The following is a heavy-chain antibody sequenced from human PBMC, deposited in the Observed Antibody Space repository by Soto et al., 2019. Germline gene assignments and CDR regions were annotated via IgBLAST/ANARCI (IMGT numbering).Heavy chain of an antibody. D-gene: IGHD3-22*01. CDR3: ARVGPAHYYDSSGYYSPLDY. V-gene: IGHV1-69*01. Sequence: QVQLVQSGAEVKKPGSSVKVSCKASGDTFSSYAINWVRQAPGQGLEWMGGIIPMFGTANYAQKFKGRVTTTAGESTSTVYIELSSLRSEGTAVYYCARVGPAHYYDSSGYYSPLDYWGQGTLVTVSS. J-gene: IGHJ4*02. CDR2: IIPMFGTA. CDR1: GDTFSSYA.